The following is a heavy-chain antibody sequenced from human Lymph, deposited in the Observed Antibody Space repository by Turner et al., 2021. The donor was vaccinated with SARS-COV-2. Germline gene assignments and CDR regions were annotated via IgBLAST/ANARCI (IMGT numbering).Heavy chain of an antibody. CDR3: AKDHAWYSSGWYARGLDY. CDR1: GFTFSTYG. J-gene: IGHJ4*02. V-gene: IGHV3-30*18. D-gene: IGHD6-19*01. CDR2: ISHDGSDK. Sequence: QVQLVESGGGVVQPGGSLILSCAASGFTFSTYGMHWVRQAPGKGLEWVAVISHDGSDKYYADSVKGRFTISRDNSKNTLYLQMHSLRAEDTAVYYCAKDHAWYSSGWYARGLDYWGQGSLVTVSS.